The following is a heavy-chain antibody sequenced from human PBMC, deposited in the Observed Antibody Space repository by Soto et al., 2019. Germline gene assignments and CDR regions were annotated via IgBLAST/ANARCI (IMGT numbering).Heavy chain of an antibody. CDR3: ARGVVYGPNWFDP. D-gene: IGHD4-17*01. Sequence: QVQLQESGPGLVKPSQTLSLTCTVSGGSISSGGYYWSWIRQHPGKGLEWIGYIYYSGSTYYNPSLKSRVTISVDTSKKQFSLKLSYVTAADTAVYYCARGVVYGPNWFDPWGQGALVTVSS. V-gene: IGHV4-31*03. CDR2: IYYSGST. CDR1: GGSISSGGYY. J-gene: IGHJ5*02.